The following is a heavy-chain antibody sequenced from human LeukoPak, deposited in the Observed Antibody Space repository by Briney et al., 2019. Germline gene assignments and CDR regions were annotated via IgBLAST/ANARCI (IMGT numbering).Heavy chain of an antibody. Sequence: GGSLRLSCAASGFTFSSYGMHWVRQAPGKGLGWVAVIWYDGSNKYYADSVKGRFTISRDNSKNTLYLQMNSLRAEDTAVYYCAKSVVAVAVNLDYWGQGTLVTVSS. CDR1: GFTFSSYG. CDR3: AKSVVAVAVNLDY. CDR2: IWYDGSNK. V-gene: IGHV3-33*06. D-gene: IGHD6-19*01. J-gene: IGHJ4*02.